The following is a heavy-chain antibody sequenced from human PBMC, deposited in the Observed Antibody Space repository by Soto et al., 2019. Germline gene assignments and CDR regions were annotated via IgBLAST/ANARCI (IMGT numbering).Heavy chain of an antibody. CDR3: ARSSLDYIVWFDP. V-gene: IGHV4-39*01. D-gene: IGHD4-4*01. CDR1: GDSISSSSYY. J-gene: IGHJ5*02. CDR2: FYYSGST. Sequence: ASETLSLTCTVSGDSISSSSYYWGWIRQPPGKGLEWIGSFYYSGSTYYNPSLKSRVTISVDTSKNQFSLKLSSVTAADTALYYCARSSLDYIVWFDPWGQGTLVTVSS.